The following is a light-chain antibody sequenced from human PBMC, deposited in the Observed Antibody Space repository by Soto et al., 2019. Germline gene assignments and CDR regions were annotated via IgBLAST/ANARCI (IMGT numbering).Light chain of an antibody. CDR1: QSVNSN. J-gene: IGKJ5*01. Sequence: ETVMTQSPATLSVSPGERATLSCRASQSVNSNLAWYQQKPGQAPRLLIYGASARATGIPARFSGSGSGTEFTLTISSLQSEDFAVYYCQEYNNWPLTFGQGTRLAIK. CDR2: GAS. CDR3: QEYNNWPLT. V-gene: IGKV3-15*01.